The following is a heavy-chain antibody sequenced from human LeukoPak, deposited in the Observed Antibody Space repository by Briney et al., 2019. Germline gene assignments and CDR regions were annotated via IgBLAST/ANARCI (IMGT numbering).Heavy chain of an antibody. D-gene: IGHD6-25*01. V-gene: IGHV3-30*02. CDR2: IRYDGSNK. J-gene: IGHJ4*02. CDR3: ARDQSSGARWPFDY. Sequence: GGSLRLSCAASGFIFNTYVMHWVRQAPGKGLEWLAFIRYDGSNKNYADSVKGRFTISRDNAKNSLYLQMNSLRAEDTAVYYCARDQSSGARWPFDYWGQGTLVTVSS. CDR1: GFIFNTYV.